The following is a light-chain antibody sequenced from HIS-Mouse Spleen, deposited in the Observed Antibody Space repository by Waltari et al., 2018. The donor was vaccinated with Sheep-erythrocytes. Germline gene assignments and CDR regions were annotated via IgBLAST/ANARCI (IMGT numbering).Light chain of an antibody. CDR2: DVS. J-gene: IGLJ1*01. V-gene: IGLV2-11*01. CDR1: SSDVGGYNY. Sequence: QSALTQPRSVSGSPGQSVTISCTGTSSDVGGYNYVSWYQQHPGKAPKPRIYDVSKRPSGVPDRFSGSKSGNTASLTISGLQAEDEADYYCCSYAGSYNHVFGTGTKVTVL. CDR3: CSYAGSYNHV.